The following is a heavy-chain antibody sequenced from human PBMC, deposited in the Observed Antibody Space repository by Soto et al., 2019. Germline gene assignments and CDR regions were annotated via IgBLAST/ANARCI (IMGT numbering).Heavy chain of an antibody. CDR1: GFTFTSSA. CDR3: AAVPVDINDHYYYYYYYMDV. Sequence: QMQLVQSGPEVKKPGTSVKVSCTASGFTFTSSAMQWVRQARGQRLEWIGWIVVGSGNTNYAQKFQERVTITRDMSTSTAYIVLSRLRSEDTAVYYCAAVPVDINDHYYYYYYYMDVWGKGTTVTVSS. D-gene: IGHD5-12*01. V-gene: IGHV1-58*02. CDR2: IVVGSGNT. J-gene: IGHJ6*03.